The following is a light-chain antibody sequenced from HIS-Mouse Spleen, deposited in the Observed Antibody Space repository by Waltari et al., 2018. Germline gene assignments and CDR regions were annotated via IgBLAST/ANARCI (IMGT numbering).Light chain of an antibody. CDR3: CSYAGSSTFVVV. Sequence: QSALTQPASVSGSPGRSITISCTGTSSDVGSYNLLPWYQQHPGKAPKLMIYEGSKRPSGVSNRFSGSKSGNTASLTISGLQAEDEADYYCCSYAGSSTFVVVFGGGTKLTVL. J-gene: IGLJ2*01. V-gene: IGLV2-23*03. CDR2: EGS. CDR1: SSDVGSYNL.